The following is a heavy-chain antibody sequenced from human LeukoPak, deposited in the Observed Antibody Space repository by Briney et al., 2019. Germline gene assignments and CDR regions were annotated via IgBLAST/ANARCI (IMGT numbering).Heavy chain of an antibody. CDR1: RYTFTGDY. V-gene: IGHV1-2*02. Sequence: ASVKVSCKASRYTFTGDYMHWVRQAPRQGLEWMGWINPNSGGTNYAQKFQGRVTMTRDTSISTAYMELSRLRSDDTAVYYCARADSKYYYYGMDVWGQGTTVTVSS. D-gene: IGHD4-11*01. CDR2: INPNSGGT. CDR3: ARADSKYYYYGMDV. J-gene: IGHJ6*02.